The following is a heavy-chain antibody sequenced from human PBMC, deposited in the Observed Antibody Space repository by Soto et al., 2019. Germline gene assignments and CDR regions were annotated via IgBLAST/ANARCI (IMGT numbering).Heavy chain of an antibody. V-gene: IGHV1-69*06. CDR2: IIPIFGTA. J-gene: IGHJ3*02. Sequence: SVKVSCKASGGIFSSYAISWVRQAPGQGLEWMGGIIPIFGTANYAQKFQGRVTITADKSTSTAYMELSSLRSEDTAVYYCASRPRWYDSSGYSGSDDAFDIWGQGTMVTVSS. D-gene: IGHD3-22*01. CDR3: ASRPRWYDSSGYSGSDDAFDI. CDR1: GGIFSSYA.